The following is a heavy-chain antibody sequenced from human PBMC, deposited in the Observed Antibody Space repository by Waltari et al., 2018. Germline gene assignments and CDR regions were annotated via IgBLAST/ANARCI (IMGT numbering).Heavy chain of an antibody. Sequence: QVQLVQSGAEVKKPGASVKVSCKASGYTFTGYYMHWVRQAPGQGLEWMGWINPNSGGTNYAQKFQGRVTMTRDTSISTAYMELSRLRSDDTAVYYCARMGEVPAAMDYYYYMDVWGKGTTVTVSS. CDR3: ARMGEVPAAMDYYYYMDV. D-gene: IGHD2-2*01. CDR1: GYTFTGYY. V-gene: IGHV1-2*02. J-gene: IGHJ6*03. CDR2: INPNSGGT.